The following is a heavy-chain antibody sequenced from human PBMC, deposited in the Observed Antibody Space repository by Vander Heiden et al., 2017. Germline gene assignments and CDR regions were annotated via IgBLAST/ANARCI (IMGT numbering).Heavy chain of an antibody. CDR1: GFPFTSFP. V-gene: IGHV3-23*01. Sequence: EVQLFESGGGLVQPGGSLRLACAASGFPFTSFPTGWVRQAPGKGLEWVSVIVGNTGGTGSAYYADSVKGRFTISRDNPKKTLWLQMNSLRAEDTAVYYCARSDYDFRSGYRLGYWGQGTLVTVSS. J-gene: IGHJ4*02. CDR2: IVGNTGGTGSA. D-gene: IGHD3-3*01. CDR3: ARSDYDFRSGYRLGY.